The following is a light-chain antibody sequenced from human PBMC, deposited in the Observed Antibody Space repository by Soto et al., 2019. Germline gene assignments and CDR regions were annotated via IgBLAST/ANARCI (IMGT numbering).Light chain of an antibody. J-gene: IGKJ4*01. V-gene: IGKV1-5*03. Sequence: DIQMTQSPSTLSASVGDRVTITCRASQSVSTSLAWYQRQPGKAPKLLIYQASTLGSGVPSRFSGSGSGTEFTLTISSLQPDDVATYYCQQYYNYPLTFGGGTKVEI. CDR1: QSVSTS. CDR2: QAS. CDR3: QQYYNYPLT.